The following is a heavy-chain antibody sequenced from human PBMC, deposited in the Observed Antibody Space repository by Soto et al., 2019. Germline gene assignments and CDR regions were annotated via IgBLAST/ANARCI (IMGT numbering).Heavy chain of an antibody. V-gene: IGHV3-30-3*01. CDR2: ISYDGSNK. Sequence: PGGSLRLSCAASGFTFSSYAMHWVRQAPGKGLEWVAVISYDGSNKYYADSVKGRFTISRDNSKNTLYLQMNSLRAEDTAVYYCARAPPSQQLVLSDLDYWGQGTLVTVSS. D-gene: IGHD6-13*01. CDR1: GFTFSSYA. CDR3: ARAPPSQQLVLSDLDY. J-gene: IGHJ4*02.